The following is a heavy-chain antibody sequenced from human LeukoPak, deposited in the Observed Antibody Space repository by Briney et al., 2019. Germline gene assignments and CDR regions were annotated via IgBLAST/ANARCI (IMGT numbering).Heavy chain of an antibody. CDR3: GNDLHYYVAMDV. D-gene: IGHD3-10*02. J-gene: IGHJ6*02. CDR1: GFSFSDYA. V-gene: IGHV3-23*01. Sequence: QPGPSLRLSCAPSGFSFSDYAMSWVRQAPGKGLDWVSGIGSDGSTHHAESVKGRFAISKDNSKSTLYLQMNSLRAEDTALYYCGNDLHYYVAMDVWGQGTTVTVSS. CDR2: IGSDGST.